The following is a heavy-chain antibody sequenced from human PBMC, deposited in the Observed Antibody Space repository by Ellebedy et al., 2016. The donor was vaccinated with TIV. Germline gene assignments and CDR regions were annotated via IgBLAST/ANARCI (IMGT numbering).Heavy chain of an antibody. D-gene: IGHD3-9*01. V-gene: IGHV4-59*01. CDR1: GGSIRSYY. Sequence: MPSETLSLTCTVSGGSIRSYYWSWIRQPPGKGLEWIGSIYYSGSTNYNSSLKSRVTMSEDTSKNQFSLSLTSVTAADTAVYFCAREGYDILTGYNSGMDVWGQGTTVTVSS. J-gene: IGHJ6*02. CDR3: AREGYDILTGYNSGMDV. CDR2: IYYSGST.